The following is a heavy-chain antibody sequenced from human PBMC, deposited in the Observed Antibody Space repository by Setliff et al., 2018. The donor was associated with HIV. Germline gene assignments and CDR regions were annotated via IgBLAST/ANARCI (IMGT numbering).Heavy chain of an antibody. CDR1: GGPISRYY. V-gene: IGHV4-59*12. CDR2: IFYRGST. Sequence: PSETLSLTCTVSGGPISRYYWSWIRQPPGKGLEWIAYIFYRGSTNYNPSLKSRVTISVDSSKNQVSLTVTSVTAADTAMYFCARDATSEGYMDVWGKGTTVTVSS. J-gene: IGHJ6*03. CDR3: ARDATSEGYMDV.